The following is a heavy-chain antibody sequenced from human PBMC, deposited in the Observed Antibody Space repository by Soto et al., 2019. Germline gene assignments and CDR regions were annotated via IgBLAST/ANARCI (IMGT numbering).Heavy chain of an antibody. Sequence: GESLKISCEGSGYNFAGYWIAWVRQVPGKGLELMGIIYPSDSDTRYRPSFQGQVTISADKSISSAYLQWSSLRASDTAMYYCARGGVSTRTFDYWGQGPPVTVSS. J-gene: IGHJ4*02. V-gene: IGHV5-51*03. D-gene: IGHD3-3*01. CDR3: ARGGVSTRTFDY. CDR1: GYNFAGYW. CDR2: IYPSDSDT.